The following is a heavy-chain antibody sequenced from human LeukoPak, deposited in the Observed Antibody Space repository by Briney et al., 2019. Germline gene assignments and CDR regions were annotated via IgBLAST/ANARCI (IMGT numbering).Heavy chain of an antibody. V-gene: IGHV3-23*01. CDR2: ISGRGDGT. CDR3: AKGTERYREVSSFDS. CDR1: GFTFSTYT. Sequence: GGSLRLSCAASGFTFSTYTMNWARQAPGKGLEWVSAISGRGDGTYYADFVKGRFTISRDNSKNTLYLQMNSLRAEDTAAYYCAKGTERYREVSSFDSWGQGTLVTVSS. D-gene: IGHD3-10*01. J-gene: IGHJ4*02.